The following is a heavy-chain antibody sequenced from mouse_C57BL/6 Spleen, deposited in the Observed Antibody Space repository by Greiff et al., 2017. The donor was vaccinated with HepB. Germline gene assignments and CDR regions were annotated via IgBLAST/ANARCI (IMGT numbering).Heavy chain of an antibody. V-gene: IGHV5-6*01. Sequence: DVHLVESGGDLVKPGGSLKLSCAASGFTFSSYGMSWVRQTPDKRLEWVATISSGGSYTYYPDSVKGRFTISRDNAKNTLYLQMSSLKSEDTAMYYCARRNYGSSYHYAMDYWGQGTSVTVSS. CDR1: GFTFSSYG. CDR2: ISSGGSYT. J-gene: IGHJ4*01. D-gene: IGHD1-1*01. CDR3: ARRNYGSSYHYAMDY.